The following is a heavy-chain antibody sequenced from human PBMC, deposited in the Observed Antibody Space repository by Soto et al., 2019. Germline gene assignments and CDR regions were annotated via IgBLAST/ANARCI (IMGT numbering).Heavy chain of an antibody. CDR2: IDYSGST. V-gene: IGHV4-31*03. J-gene: IGHJ5*02. D-gene: IGHD3-16*01. Sequence: SETLSLTCTVSGGSISSGGYFWSWIRHHPGKGLEWIGYIDYSGSTYQNPSLKSRVTISADTSKNEFSLKLSSVTAADTAVYYCARQRRVYVWGTSRFNWYAPPGQRTLVTGS. CDR1: GGSISSGGYF. CDR3: ARQRRVYVWGTSRFNWYAP.